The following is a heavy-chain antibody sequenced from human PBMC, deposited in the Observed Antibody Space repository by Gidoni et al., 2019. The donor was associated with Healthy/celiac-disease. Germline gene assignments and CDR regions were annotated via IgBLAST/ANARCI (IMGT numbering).Heavy chain of an antibody. CDR1: GFTFSNAW. CDR2: IKSKTGGGTT. CDR3: TTTYYYYSSGYSRYYYYYYGMDV. D-gene: IGHD3-22*01. V-gene: IGHV3-15*01. J-gene: IGHJ6*02. Sequence: EVQLVESGGGLVKPGGSLRLSCAASGFTFSNAWMRWVRQATGKGLEWVGRIKSKTGGGTTDYAAPVKGRFTISRDDSKNTLYMQMNSLKTEDTAVYYCTTTYYYYSSGYSRYYYYYYGMDVWGQGTTVTVSS.